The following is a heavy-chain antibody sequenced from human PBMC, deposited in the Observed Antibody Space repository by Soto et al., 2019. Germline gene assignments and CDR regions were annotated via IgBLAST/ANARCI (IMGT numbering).Heavy chain of an antibody. CDR3: ARLASVGYCSSTSCHDAFDI. D-gene: IGHD2-2*01. J-gene: IGHJ3*02. V-gene: IGHV4-4*02. CDR2: IYHSGST. Sequence: SETLSLTWTVSGGSISSSNWWSWVRQPPGKGLEWIGEIYHSGSTNYNPSLKSRVTISVDKSKNQFSLKLSSVTAADTAVYYCARLASVGYCSSTSCHDAFDIWGQGTMVTVSS. CDR1: GGSISSSNW.